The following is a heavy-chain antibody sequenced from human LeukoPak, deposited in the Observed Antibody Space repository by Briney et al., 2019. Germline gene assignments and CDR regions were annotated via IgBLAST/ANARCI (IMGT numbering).Heavy chain of an antibody. V-gene: IGHV1-69*06. Sequence: SVKVSCKASGGTFTFGTAGVTWVRQASGQRLEWLGGIIPLFDSPRYAPNFQGRLTITADRFSGVAYMDLSSLTSEDTAVYYCARANIVNTNGDNVYYYMDVWGTGTTVTVSS. D-gene: IGHD5-24*01. CDR2: IIPLFDSP. CDR1: GGTFTFGTAG. J-gene: IGHJ6*03. CDR3: ARANIVNTNGDNVYYYMDV.